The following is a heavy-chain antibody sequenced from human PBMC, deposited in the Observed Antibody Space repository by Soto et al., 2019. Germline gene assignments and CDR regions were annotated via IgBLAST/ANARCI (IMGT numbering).Heavy chain of an antibody. Sequence: GGSLRLSCAASGFTFSSYAMSWVRQAPGKGLEWVSAISGSGGSTYYADSVKGRFTISRDNSKNTLYLQMNSLRAEDTAVYYCAKVKPYDFWSGYYMVLDYWGQGTLLTVSS. CDR1: GFTFSSYA. J-gene: IGHJ4*02. CDR2: ISGSGGST. V-gene: IGHV3-23*01. D-gene: IGHD3-3*01. CDR3: AKVKPYDFWSGYYMVLDY.